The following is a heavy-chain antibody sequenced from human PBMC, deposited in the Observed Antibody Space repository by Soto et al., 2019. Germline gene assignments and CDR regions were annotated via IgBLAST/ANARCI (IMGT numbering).Heavy chain of an antibody. V-gene: IGHV3-23*01. CDR1: GFTFSSYA. CDR2: IDASGGST. Sequence: PGGSLRLSCAASGFTFSSYAMNWVRQAPGKGLEWVSAIDASGGSTYYADSVKGRFTISRDNSKNTLYLQMNSLRAEDTAVYYCARFAVGATFDYWGQGTLVTVSS. J-gene: IGHJ4*02. D-gene: IGHD1-26*01. CDR3: ARFAVGATFDY.